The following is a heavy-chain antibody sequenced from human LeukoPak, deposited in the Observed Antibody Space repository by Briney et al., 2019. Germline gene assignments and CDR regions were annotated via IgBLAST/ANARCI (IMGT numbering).Heavy chain of an antibody. V-gene: IGHV4-4*07. D-gene: IGHD2-2*01. J-gene: IGHJ4*02. CDR1: GGSISSYY. CDR3: AREGGLGYCSSTSCYAFDY. CDR2: IYTSGST. Sequence: PSETLSLTCTVSGGSISSYYWSWIRQPAGKGLEWIGRIYTSGSTNYNPSLKSRVTMSVDTSKNQLSLKLSSVTAADTAVYYCAREGGLGYCSSTSCYAFDYWGQGTLVTVSS.